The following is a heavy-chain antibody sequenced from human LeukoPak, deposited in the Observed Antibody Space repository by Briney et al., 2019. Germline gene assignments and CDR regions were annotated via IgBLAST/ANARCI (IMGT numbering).Heavy chain of an antibody. D-gene: IGHD3-22*01. CDR2: IYPGDSDT. CDR1: GYSFTSYW. J-gene: IGHJ4*02. V-gene: IGHV5-51*01. Sequence: GESLKISCKGSGYSFTSYWIGWVRQMPGKGLDWMGIIYPGDSDTRYSPSFQGQVTISADKSISTAYLQWSSLKASDTAMYYYARGHYDISGYYRAFDYWGQGTLVTVSS. CDR3: ARGHYDISGYYRAFDY.